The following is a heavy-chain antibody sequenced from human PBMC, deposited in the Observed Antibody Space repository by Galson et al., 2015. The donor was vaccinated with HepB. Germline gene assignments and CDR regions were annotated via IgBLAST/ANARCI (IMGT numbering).Heavy chain of an antibody. Sequence: SLRLSCATSGFAFSNYGMHWVRQAPGKGLEWVAFIRYDGSNKYYSDSVKGRFTVSRDDSKNTLYLQMNSLRVDDTALYFCAREKAITIAFDPWGQGTLVTVSS. V-gene: IGHV3-30*02. CDR3: AREKAITIAFDP. CDR2: IRYDGSNK. J-gene: IGHJ5*02. CDR1: GFAFSNYG. D-gene: IGHD3-3*01.